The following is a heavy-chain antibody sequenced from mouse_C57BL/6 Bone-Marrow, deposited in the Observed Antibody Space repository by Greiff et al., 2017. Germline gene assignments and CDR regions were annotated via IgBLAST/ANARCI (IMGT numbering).Heavy chain of an antibody. V-gene: IGHV14-4*01. CDR2: IDPEIGDT. CDR3: SSFDGNYFDF. J-gene: IGHJ2*01. Sequence: EVQLVESGAELVRPGASVKLSCTASGFNIKDDYIHWVKQRPEQGLEWIGWIDPEIGDTEYASKFQGKATITSDTSSNTAYLQLSSLTSEDTAVYYCSSFDGNYFDFWGQGTPRTVAT. CDR1: GFNIKDDY. D-gene: IGHD2-3*01.